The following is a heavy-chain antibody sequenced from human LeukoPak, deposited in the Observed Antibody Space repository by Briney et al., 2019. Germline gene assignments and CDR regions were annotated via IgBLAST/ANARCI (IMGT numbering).Heavy chain of an antibody. CDR1: GFTFSNAW. V-gene: IGHV3-15*01. D-gene: IGHD6-13*01. CDR3: TSTSEIAAADHLSDYYGMDV. Sequence: GGSLRLSCAASGFTFSNAWMSWVRQAPGKGLEWVGRIKSKTDGGTTDYAAPVKGRFTISRDDSKNTLYLQMNSLKTEDTAVYYCTSTSEIAAADHLSDYYGMDVWGQGTTVTVSS. J-gene: IGHJ6*02. CDR2: IKSKTDGGTT.